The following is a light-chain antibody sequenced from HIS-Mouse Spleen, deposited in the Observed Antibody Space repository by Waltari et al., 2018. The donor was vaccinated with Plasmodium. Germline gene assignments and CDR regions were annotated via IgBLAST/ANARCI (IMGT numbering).Light chain of an antibody. Sequence: DIQMTQSPSSLSASVGDRVPITCRASQSISSYLNWYQQKPGKAPKLLIYAASSLQSGVPSRFSGSGSGTDFTLTISSLQPEYFATYYCQQSYSTWTFGKGTKVEIK. J-gene: IGKJ1*01. CDR1: QSISSY. CDR2: AAS. V-gene: IGKV1-39*01. CDR3: QQSYSTWT.